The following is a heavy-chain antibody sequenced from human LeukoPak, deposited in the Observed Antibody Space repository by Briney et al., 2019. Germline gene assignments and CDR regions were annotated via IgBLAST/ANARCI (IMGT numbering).Heavy chain of an antibody. CDR2: MSSSDDGR. CDR3: AKRRLSYSSGWLFDY. CDR1: GFSFSSYA. J-gene: IGHJ4*02. Sequence: GGSLRLSCATSGFSFSSYAMSWVRQAPGKGLEWVSAMSSSDDGRYYAASVRGRFTISRDTSRSTLYLQMNSLRAEDTAVYYCAKRRLSYSSGWLFDYWGQGTLVTVSS. D-gene: IGHD6-19*01. V-gene: IGHV3-23*01.